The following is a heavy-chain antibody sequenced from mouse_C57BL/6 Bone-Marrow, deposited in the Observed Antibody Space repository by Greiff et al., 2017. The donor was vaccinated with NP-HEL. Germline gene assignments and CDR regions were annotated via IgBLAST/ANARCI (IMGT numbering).Heavy chain of an antibody. J-gene: IGHJ2*01. CDR1: GYTFTSYW. CDR3: ARDSSYAFDY. CDR2: INPNNGGT. D-gene: IGHD3-2*02. Sequence: QVQLQQPGTELVKPGASVKLSCKASGYTFTSYWMHWLKQRPGQGLEWIGHINPNNGGTNDNEKFKTKATLTVDKSASTAYMQLSSLTSEDSAVDYCARDSSYAFDYWGQGTTLTVSS. V-gene: IGHV1-53*01.